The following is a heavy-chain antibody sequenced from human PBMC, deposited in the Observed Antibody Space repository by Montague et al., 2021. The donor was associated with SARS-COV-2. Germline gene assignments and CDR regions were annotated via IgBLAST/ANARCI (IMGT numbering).Heavy chain of an antibody. Sequence: SETLSLTCTVSGGSISSSCYYWGWIRQPPGKGLEWIGCIYYSGSTYYNPSLQSRVTISVDTSKNQFSLKLSSMTAADTAVYYCARRERLLWFGELFFAFDIWGQGTMVTVSS. J-gene: IGHJ3*02. D-gene: IGHD3-10*01. V-gene: IGHV4-39*01. CDR1: GGSISSSCYY. CDR3: ARRERLLWFGELFFAFDI. CDR2: IYYSGST.